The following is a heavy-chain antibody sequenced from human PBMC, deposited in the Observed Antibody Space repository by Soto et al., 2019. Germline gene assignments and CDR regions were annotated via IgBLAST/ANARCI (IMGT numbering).Heavy chain of an antibody. V-gene: IGHV1-18*01. CDR2: ISTNNGER. D-gene: IGHD1-1*01. CDR1: GYTFLSFD. CDR3: ARDLPPNWSYDY. J-gene: IGHJ4*02. Sequence: ASVKVSCKASGYTFLSFDIAWVRQAPGQGLEGMGWISTNNGERGYAKRLQGRVTLTTDRSTRTAYMELRSLRSDDTAVYYSARDLPPNWSYDYWGQGTLVTVSS.